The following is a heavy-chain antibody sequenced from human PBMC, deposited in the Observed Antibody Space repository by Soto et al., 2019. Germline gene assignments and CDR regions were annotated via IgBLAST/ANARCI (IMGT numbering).Heavy chain of an antibody. V-gene: IGHV3-21*06. Sequence: GGSLRLSCLASGFTFTRYSMNWVRQAPGKGLEWVSSISSTTNYIYYGDSMKGRFTISRDNAKNSLYLEMNSLRAEDTAVYYCARESEDLTSNFDYWGKGTLVTASS. CDR1: GFTFTRYS. J-gene: IGHJ4*02. CDR3: ARESEDLTSNFDY. CDR2: ISSTTNYI.